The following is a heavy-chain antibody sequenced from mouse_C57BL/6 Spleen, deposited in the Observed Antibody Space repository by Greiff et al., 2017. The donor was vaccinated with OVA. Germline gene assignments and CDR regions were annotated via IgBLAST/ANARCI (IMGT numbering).Heavy chain of an antibody. J-gene: IGHJ1*03. V-gene: IGHV1-81*01. CDR3: ARRRGSSSDWYLDD. D-gene: IGHD1-1*01. CDR1: GYTFTSYG. Sequence: QVQLQQSGAELARPGASVKLSCKASGYTFTSYGISWVKQRTGQGLEWIGEIYPRCGNTYYNEKFKGKATLTADKSSSTAYMELRSLTSEDSAVYYCARRRGSSSDWYLDDWGTGTTVTVSS. CDR2: IYPRCGNT.